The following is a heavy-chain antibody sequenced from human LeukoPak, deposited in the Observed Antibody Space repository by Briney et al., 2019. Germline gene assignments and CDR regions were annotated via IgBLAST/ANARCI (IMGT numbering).Heavy chain of an antibody. Sequence: GGSLRLSCAASGFTFSSYAMSWLRHAPGKGLEWVSAISGSGGSTYYADSVKGRFTISRDNSKNTLYLQMNSLRAEDRAVYYCANLDCSAVDYWGQGTLVTVSS. D-gene: IGHD2-21*01. J-gene: IGHJ4*02. CDR2: ISGSGGST. CDR3: ANLDCSAVDY. CDR1: GFTFSSYA. V-gene: IGHV3-23*01.